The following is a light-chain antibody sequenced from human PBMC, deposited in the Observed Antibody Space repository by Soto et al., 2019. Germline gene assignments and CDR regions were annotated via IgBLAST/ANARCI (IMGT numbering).Light chain of an antibody. Sequence: EIAFTQSPGTLSLSPGERATLSCRTSQSVSSGDFAWYQHRPGQAPRLVIYGASTRATGVPDRFSGSGSGTDFTLTMSGLEPNDFAVYFCLQYGNSPYTFGQGTKLEMK. J-gene: IGKJ2*01. CDR1: QSVSSGD. CDR3: LQYGNSPYT. V-gene: IGKV3-20*01. CDR2: GAS.